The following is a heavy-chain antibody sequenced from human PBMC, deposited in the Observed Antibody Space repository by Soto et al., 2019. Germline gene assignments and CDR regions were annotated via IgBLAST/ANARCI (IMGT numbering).Heavy chain of an antibody. J-gene: IGHJ4*02. Sequence: GGSLRLSCAVSGLSVNDKYMSWVRQAPGKGLEWVSVIYGGGSTYYADSVKGRFTVSRDSSKNALYLQMTSLRAGDTAVYYCVSIVVVAADTSVYWGQGTLVTVSS. D-gene: IGHD2-15*01. CDR1: GLSVNDKY. V-gene: IGHV3-66*01. CDR3: VSIVVVAADTSVY. CDR2: IYGGGST.